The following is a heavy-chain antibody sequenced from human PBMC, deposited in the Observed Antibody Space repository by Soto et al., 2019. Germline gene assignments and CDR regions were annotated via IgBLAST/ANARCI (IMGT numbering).Heavy chain of an antibody. D-gene: IGHD6-13*01. CDR1: GASSSGYH. J-gene: IGHJ5*02. CDR2: ISYSGAT. Sequence: TLSLTCTVSGASSSGYHWSWIRQFPGKGLECLGYISYSGATNYNPSLKSRVTMSIDTSKNQFSLQLNSVTAADTAVYYCARRGSSSWYFFDPWGQGTLVTVSS. CDR3: ARRGSSSWYFFDP. V-gene: IGHV4-59*08.